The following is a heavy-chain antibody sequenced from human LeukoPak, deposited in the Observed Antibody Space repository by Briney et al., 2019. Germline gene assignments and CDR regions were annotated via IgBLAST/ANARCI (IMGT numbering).Heavy chain of an antibody. CDR3: ALILTGYPY. J-gene: IGHJ4*02. CDR2: IYHSGST. CDR1: GGSFSGYY. D-gene: IGHD3-9*01. V-gene: IGHV4-34*01. Sequence: SETLSLTCAVYGGSFSGYYWSWIRQPPGKGLEWIGYIYHSGSTYYNPSLKSRVTISVDRSKNQFSLKLSSVTAADTAVYYCALILTGYPYWGQGTLVTVSS.